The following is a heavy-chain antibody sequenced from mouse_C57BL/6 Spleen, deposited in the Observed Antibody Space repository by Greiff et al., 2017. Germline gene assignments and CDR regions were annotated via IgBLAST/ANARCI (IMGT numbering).Heavy chain of an antibody. CDR2: IDPSDSYT. D-gene: IGHD1-1*01. V-gene: IGHV1-69*01. CDR1: GYTFTSYW. Sequence: QVQLQQPGAELVMPGASVKLSCKASGYTFTSYWMHWVKQRPGQGLEWIGEIDPSDSYTNYNQKFKGKSTLTVDKSSSTAYMQLSSLTSEDSAVYYCARHYYGSSYPSFDDWGQCTTLTVSS. J-gene: IGHJ2*01. CDR3: ARHYYGSSYPSFDD.